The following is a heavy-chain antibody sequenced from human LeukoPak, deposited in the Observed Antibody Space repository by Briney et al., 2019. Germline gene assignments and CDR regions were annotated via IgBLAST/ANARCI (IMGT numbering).Heavy chain of an antibody. CDR1: GFTFSSYA. J-gene: IGHJ4*02. CDR2: ISGSGDST. Sequence: GGSQRLSCAASGFTFSSYAMSWVRQAPGKGLEWVSHISGSGDSTYYADSVKGRFTISRDNSKNTLYLQMNSLRAEDTAVFYCAKVATKGNYYNSSGYSLDYWGQGTLVTVSS. D-gene: IGHD3-22*01. CDR3: AKVATKGNYYNSSGYSLDY. V-gene: IGHV3-23*01.